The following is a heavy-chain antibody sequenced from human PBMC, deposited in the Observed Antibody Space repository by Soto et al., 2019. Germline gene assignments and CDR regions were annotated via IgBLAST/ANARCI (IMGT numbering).Heavy chain of an antibody. CDR3: AKSPSWANYMTYYYGMDV. CDR1: GFTFSSYA. J-gene: IGHJ6*02. D-gene: IGHD1-7*01. V-gene: IGHV3-23*01. CDR2: ISGSGGST. Sequence: GGSLRLSCAASGFTFSSYAMSWVRQAPGKGLEWVSAISGSGGSTYYADSVKGRFTISRDNSKNTLYLQMNSLRAEDTAVYYCAKSPSWANYMTYYYGMDVWGQGTTVTVSS.